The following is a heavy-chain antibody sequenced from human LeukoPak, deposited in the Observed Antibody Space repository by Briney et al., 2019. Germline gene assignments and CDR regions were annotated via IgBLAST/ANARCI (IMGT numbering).Heavy chain of an antibody. V-gene: IGHV3-30*18. J-gene: IGHJ4*02. CDR2: ISYDGSNK. D-gene: IGHD3-9*01. CDR1: GFTFSSYG. Sequence: GRSLRLSCAASGFTFSSYGMHSVRQAPGKGLEWVAVISYDGSNKYYADSVKGRFTISRDNSKNTLYLQMNSLRAEDTAVYYCAKDLRSRYFDWPPLDYWGQGTLVTVSS. CDR3: AKDLRSRYFDWPPLDY.